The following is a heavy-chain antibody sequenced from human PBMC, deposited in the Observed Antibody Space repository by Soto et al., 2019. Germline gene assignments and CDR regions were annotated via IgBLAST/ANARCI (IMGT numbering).Heavy chain of an antibody. D-gene: IGHD3-3*01. J-gene: IGHJ3*02. V-gene: IGHV3-11*01. CDR3: ARLATKFLEWFNDAFDI. CDR1: GFTFSDYY. Sequence: QVQLVESGGGLVKPGGSLRLSCAASGFTFSDYYMSWIRQAPGKGLEWVSYISSSGSTIYYADSVKGRFTISRDNAKNSLYLQMNSLSAEDTAVYYCARLATKFLEWFNDAFDIWGQGTMVTVSS. CDR2: ISSSGSTI.